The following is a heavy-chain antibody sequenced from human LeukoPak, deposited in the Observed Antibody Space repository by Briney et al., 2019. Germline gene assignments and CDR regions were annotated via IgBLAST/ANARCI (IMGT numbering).Heavy chain of an antibody. CDR2: IYYSGST. CDR3: ARRRGDYQGYYYGMDV. Sequence: SETLSLTCTVSGGSISSYYWSWIRQPPGKGLEWIGYIYYSGSTNYNPSLKCRVTISVDTSKNQFSLKLSSVTAADTAVYYCARRRGDYQGYYYGMDVWGQGTTVTVSS. J-gene: IGHJ6*02. D-gene: IGHD4-17*01. CDR1: GGSISSYY. V-gene: IGHV4-59*08.